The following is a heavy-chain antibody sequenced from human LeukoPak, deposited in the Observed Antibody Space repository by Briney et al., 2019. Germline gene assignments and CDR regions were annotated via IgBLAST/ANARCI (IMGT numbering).Heavy chain of an antibody. D-gene: IGHD6-19*01. CDR2: ISWDGGST. CDR3: AKLQGQWLLYYFDY. J-gene: IGHJ4*02. V-gene: IGHV3-43*01. Sequence: PGGSLRLSCAASGFTFDDYTMHWVRQAPGKGLEWVSLISWDGGSTYYADSVKGRFTISRDNSKNTLYLQMNSLRAEDTAVYYCAKLQGQWLLYYFDYWGQGTLVTVSS. CDR1: GFTFDDYT.